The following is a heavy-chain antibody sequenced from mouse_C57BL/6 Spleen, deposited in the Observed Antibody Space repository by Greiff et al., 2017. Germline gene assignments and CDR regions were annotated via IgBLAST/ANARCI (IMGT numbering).Heavy chain of an antibody. D-gene: IGHD2-1*01. CDR2: IDPSDSYT. CDR1: GYTFTSYW. CDR3: ARDYGNYVEAMDY. V-gene: IGHV1-59*01. Sequence: QVQLQHPGAELVRPGTSVKLPCKASGYTFTSYWMHWVKQRPGQGLEWIGVIDPSDSYTNYNQKFKGKATLTVDTSSSTAYMQLSSLTSEDSAVYYCARDYGNYVEAMDYWGQGTSVTVSS. J-gene: IGHJ4*01.